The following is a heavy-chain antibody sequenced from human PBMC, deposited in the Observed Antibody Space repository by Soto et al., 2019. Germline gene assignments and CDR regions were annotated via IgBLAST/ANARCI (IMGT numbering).Heavy chain of an antibody. D-gene: IGHD5-12*01. CDR3: AKAIEGDGYNSCDY. V-gene: IGHV3-30*18. CDR2: ISYDGSNK. J-gene: IGHJ4*02. CDR1: GFTFSSYG. Sequence: QVQLVESGGGVVQPGRSLRLSCAASGFTFSSYGMHWVRQAPGKGLEWVAVISYDGSNKYYADSVKGRFTISRDNSKNTLYLQMNSLRAEDTAVYYCAKAIEGDGYNSCDYWGQGTLVTVSS.